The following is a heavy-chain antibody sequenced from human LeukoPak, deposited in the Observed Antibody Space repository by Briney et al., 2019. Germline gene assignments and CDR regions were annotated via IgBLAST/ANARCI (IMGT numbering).Heavy chain of an antibody. CDR1: GFSLRTSGVG. CDR2: IYWDDDK. CDR3: AHRLWYGSGSYYSNWFDP. Sequence: SGPTLVNPTQTLTLTCTFSGFSLRTSGVGVGWIRQPPGKALEWVALIYWDDDKRYSPSLKSRLTITKDTSKNQVVLTMTNMDPVDTGTYYCAHRLWYGSGSYYSNWFDPWGQGTLVTVSS. J-gene: IGHJ5*02. V-gene: IGHV2-5*02. D-gene: IGHD3-10*01.